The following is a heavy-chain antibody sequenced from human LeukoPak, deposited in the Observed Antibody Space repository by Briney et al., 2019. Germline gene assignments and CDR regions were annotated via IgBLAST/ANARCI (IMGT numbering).Heavy chain of an antibody. V-gene: IGHV1-2*02. Sequence: ASVKVSCKASGYTFTGYYMHWVRQAPGQGLEWMGWINPNSGGTNYAQKFQGRVTMTRDTSISTAYMELSRLRSDDTAVYYCARVSQYGDYVHVFDPWRQGTLVTVSS. CDR3: ARVSQYGDYVHVFDP. J-gene: IGHJ5*02. D-gene: IGHD4-17*01. CDR1: GYTFTGYY. CDR2: INPNSGGT.